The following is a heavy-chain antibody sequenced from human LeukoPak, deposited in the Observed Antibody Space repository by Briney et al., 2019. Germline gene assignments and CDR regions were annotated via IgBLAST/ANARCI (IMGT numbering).Heavy chain of an antibody. J-gene: IGHJ4*02. CDR1: GYTFTSYY. CDR3: ARSQRGGYQLLSRSPLRY. V-gene: IGHV1-46*01. Sequence: ASVKVSCKASGYTFTSYYMHWVRQAPGQGLEWMGIINPSGGSTSYAQKFQGRVTMTRDTSTSTVYMELSSLRSEDTAVYYCARSQRGGYQLLSRSPLRYWGQGTLVTVSS. D-gene: IGHD2-2*01. CDR2: INPSGGST.